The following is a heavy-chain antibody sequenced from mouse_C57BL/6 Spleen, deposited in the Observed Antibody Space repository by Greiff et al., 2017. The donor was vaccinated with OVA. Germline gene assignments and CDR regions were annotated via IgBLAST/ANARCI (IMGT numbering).Heavy chain of an antibody. CDR2: INPNNGGT. D-gene: IGHD4-1*01. V-gene: IGHV1-26*01. J-gene: IGHJ3*01. CDR1: GYTFTDYY. CDR3: ARGEVLGRTFAY. Sequence: EVQLQQSGPELVKPGASVKISCKASGYTFTDYYMNWVKQSHGKSLEWIGDINPNNGGTSYNQKFKGKATLTVDKSSSTAYMELRSLTSEDSAVYYCARGEVLGRTFAYWGQGTLVTVSA.